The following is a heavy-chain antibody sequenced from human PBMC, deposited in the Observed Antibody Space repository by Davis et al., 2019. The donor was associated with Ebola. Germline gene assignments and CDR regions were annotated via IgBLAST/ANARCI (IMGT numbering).Heavy chain of an antibody. D-gene: IGHD6-13*01. Sequence: PGGSLRLSCAASGFAFSIYAMSWVRQAPGKGLEWVSGIIGSGGTTSYADSVKGRFTISRDNSKNTLYLQMNSLRAEDTAVYYCAKDFGRVVGGTNCWGQGTLVTVSS. J-gene: IGHJ4*02. CDR3: AKDFGRVVGGTNC. V-gene: IGHV3-23*01. CDR2: IIGSGGTT. CDR1: GFAFSIYA.